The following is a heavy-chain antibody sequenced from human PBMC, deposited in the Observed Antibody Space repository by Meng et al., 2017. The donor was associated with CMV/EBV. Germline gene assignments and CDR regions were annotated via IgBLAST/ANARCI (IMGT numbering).Heavy chain of an antibody. CDR2: ISTSSSYI. CDR3: ARGSYYDILTGYLEFDP. D-gene: IGHD3-9*01. J-gene: IGHJ5*02. Sequence: LSLTCAASGFTFSIYSMHWVRQSPGKGLEWVSSISTSSSYIYYAASLKGRFTISRDNAQNSLYLQMNSLRAEDTAVYYCARGSYYDILTGYLEFDPWGQGTLVTVSS. CDR1: GFTFSIYS. V-gene: IGHV3-21*01.